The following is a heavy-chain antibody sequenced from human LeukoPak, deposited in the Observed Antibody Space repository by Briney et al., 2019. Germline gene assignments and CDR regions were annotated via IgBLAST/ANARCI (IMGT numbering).Heavy chain of an antibody. CDR1: GYTFTSYG. D-gene: IGHD1-26*01. CDR2: ISTYNGNT. J-gene: IGHJ4*02. Sequence: VASVKVSCKASGYTFTSYGISWVRQAPGQGLEWMGWISTYNGNTNYAQKLQGRVTMTIDTSTSTAYMELRSLRSDDTAVYYCARDDSGSPDYWGQGTLVTVSS. CDR3: ARDDSGSPDY. V-gene: IGHV1-18*01.